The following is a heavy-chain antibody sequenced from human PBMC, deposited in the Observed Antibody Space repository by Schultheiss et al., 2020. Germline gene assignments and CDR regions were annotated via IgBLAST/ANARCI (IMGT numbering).Heavy chain of an antibody. Sequence: SETLSLTCTVSGGSISSSSYYWGWIRQPPGKGLEWIGSIYYSGSTYYNPSLKSRVTISVDRSKNQFSLKLSSVTAADTAVYYCARGGNFGDYVPNFDYWGQGTLVTVSS. CDR2: IYYSGST. J-gene: IGHJ4*02. CDR3: ARGGNFGDYVPNFDY. CDR1: GGSISSSSYY. V-gene: IGHV4-39*07. D-gene: IGHD4-17*01.